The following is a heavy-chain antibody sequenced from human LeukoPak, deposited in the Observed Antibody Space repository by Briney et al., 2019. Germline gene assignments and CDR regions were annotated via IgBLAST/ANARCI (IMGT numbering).Heavy chain of an antibody. D-gene: IGHD3-10*01. CDR2: INHSGST. CDR1: GRSFSGYY. Sequence: PSETLSLTCAVYGRSFSGYYWTWIRQPPGKGLEWIGEINHSGSTNYNPSLKSRVTISVDTSKNQFSLKLSSVTAADTAVYYCARPSMVRGNNAFDIWGQGTMVTVSS. J-gene: IGHJ3*02. CDR3: ARPSMVRGNNAFDI. V-gene: IGHV4-34*01.